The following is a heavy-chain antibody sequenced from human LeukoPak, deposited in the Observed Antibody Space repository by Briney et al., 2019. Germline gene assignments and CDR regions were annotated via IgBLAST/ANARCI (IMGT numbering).Heavy chain of an antibody. CDR1: GGSISSGGYS. CDR3: ARHDYYGSLNWFDP. V-gene: IGHV4-30-2*01. Sequence: PSETLSLTCAVSGGSISSGGYSWSWIRQPPGKGLEWIGYIYHSGSTYYNPSLKSRVTISVDRSKNQFSLKLSSVTAADTAVYYCARHDYYGSLNWFDPWGQGTLITVSS. D-gene: IGHD3-10*01. CDR2: IYHSGST. J-gene: IGHJ5*02.